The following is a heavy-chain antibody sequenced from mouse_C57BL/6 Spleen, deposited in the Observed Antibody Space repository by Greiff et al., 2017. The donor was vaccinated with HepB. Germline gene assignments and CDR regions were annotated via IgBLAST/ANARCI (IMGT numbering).Heavy chain of an antibody. Sequence: EVKVVESGGGLVKPGGSLKLSCAASGFTFSSYAMSWVRQTPAKRLEWVATISDGGSYTYYPDNVKGRFTISRDNAKNNLYLQLSHLKSEDTAMYDGARVPMTTVVAYYLDYWGQGTTRTVS. D-gene: IGHD1-1*01. CDR2: ISDGGSYT. V-gene: IGHV5-4*03. CDR3: ARVPMTTVVAYYLDY. CDR1: GFTFSSYA. J-gene: IGHJ2*01.